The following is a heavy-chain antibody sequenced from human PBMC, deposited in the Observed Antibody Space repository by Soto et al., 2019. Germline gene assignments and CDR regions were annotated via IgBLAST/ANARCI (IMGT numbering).Heavy chain of an antibody. CDR2: IYPGDSDT. D-gene: IGHD5-18*01. J-gene: IGHJ6*02. Sequence: GESLKISCKGSGYSFSSYWIGWVRQMPGKGLEWMGIIYPGDSDTRYSPSFQGQVTISADKSISTAYLQWSSLKASDTAMYYCARPNTAMVPDLYYYGMDVWGQGTTVTVSS. CDR1: GYSFSSYW. V-gene: IGHV5-51*01. CDR3: ARPNTAMVPDLYYYGMDV.